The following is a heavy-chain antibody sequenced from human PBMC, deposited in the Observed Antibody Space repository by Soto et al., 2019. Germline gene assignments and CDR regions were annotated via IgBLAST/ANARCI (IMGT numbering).Heavy chain of an antibody. Sequence: QVQLVESGGGLVKPGGSLRLSCAASGFTFSDYSMSWIRQAPGKGLEWVSYISSSDSIIYYTDSVKGRFTISRDNAKISLYLQMNSLRAEDTAVYYCARDLGYYDSSGYFDYWGQGTLVTVSS. CDR1: GFTFSDYS. V-gene: IGHV3-11*01. CDR3: ARDLGYYDSSGYFDY. CDR2: ISSSDSII. J-gene: IGHJ4*02. D-gene: IGHD3-22*01.